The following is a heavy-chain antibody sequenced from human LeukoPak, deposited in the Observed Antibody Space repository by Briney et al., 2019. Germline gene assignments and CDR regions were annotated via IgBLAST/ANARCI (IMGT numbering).Heavy chain of an antibody. J-gene: IGHJ6*03. V-gene: IGHV3-21*01. CDR1: GFTFSRYT. D-gene: IGHD6-6*01. Sequence: PGGSLRLSCAASGFTFSRYTMNWVRQAPGKGLEWVSSITSSSSYIYYADSVKGRFTISRDNAKKSLYLQMKSLRGEDTAIYYCARDGDSSSSGHYYFYMDVWGKGTTVTVSS. CDR2: ITSSSSYI. CDR3: ARDGDSSSSGHYYFYMDV.